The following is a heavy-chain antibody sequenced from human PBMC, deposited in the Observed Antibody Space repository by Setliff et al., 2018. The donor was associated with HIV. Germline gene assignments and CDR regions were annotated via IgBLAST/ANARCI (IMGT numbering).Heavy chain of an antibody. CDR1: GGTFNSFA. V-gene: IGHV1-69*04. CDR3: GRVPYKSAWFSGGHNPFDV. J-gene: IGHJ3*01. Sequence: SVKVSCKASGGTFNSFAINWVRQAPGQGLEWIGKIIPISGEANYAQKFQGRVTMTIDTSTSTVYMDLRSLTSDDTAVYYCGRVPYKSAWFSGGHNPFDVWGQGTMVTVSS. D-gene: IGHD6-19*01. CDR2: IIPISGEA.